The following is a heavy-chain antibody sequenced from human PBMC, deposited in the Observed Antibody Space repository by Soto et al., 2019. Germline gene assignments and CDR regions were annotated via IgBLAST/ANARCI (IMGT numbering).Heavy chain of an antibody. CDR2: IIPIFGTA. V-gene: IGHV1-69*13. D-gene: IGHD3-3*01. Sequence: SVKVSCKASGGTFSSYAISWVRQAPGQGLEWMGGIIPIFGTANYAQKFQGRVTITEDESTSTAYMELSSLRSEDTAVYYCARGPDYDFWSGYYLGGFDPWGQGTLVTVSS. CDR1: GGTFSSYA. CDR3: ARGPDYDFWSGYYLGGFDP. J-gene: IGHJ5*02.